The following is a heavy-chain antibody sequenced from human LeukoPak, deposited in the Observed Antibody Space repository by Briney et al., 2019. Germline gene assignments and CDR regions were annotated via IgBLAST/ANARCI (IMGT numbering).Heavy chain of an antibody. CDR1: GGTFSSYA. J-gene: IGHJ4*02. Sequence: ASVKVSCKASGGTFSSYAISWVRQAPGQGLEWMGWINPNSGGTNYAQKFQGRVTMTRDTSISTAYMELSRLRSDDTAVYYCARDWMGAAFDYWGQGTLVTVSS. CDR3: ARDWMGAAFDY. D-gene: IGHD1-26*01. V-gene: IGHV1-2*02. CDR2: INPNSGGT.